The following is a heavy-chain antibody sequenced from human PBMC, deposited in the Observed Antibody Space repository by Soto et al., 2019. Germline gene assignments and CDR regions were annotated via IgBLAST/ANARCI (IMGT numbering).Heavy chain of an antibody. CDR1: GFTFSGYG. Sequence: QVQLVESGGGVVQPGRSLRLSCAATGFTFSGYGMHWVRQAPGKGLEWVAVVRHDGSNIHYADFVKGGFTISRDNSNNTVELQMNSLRAEDTAVYDCVRDAVGSRHFYGVFYYWGQGTLVTVSS. D-gene: IGHD2-8*01. V-gene: IGHV3-33*01. CDR3: VRDAVGSRHFYGVFYY. CDR2: VRHDGSNI. J-gene: IGHJ4*02.